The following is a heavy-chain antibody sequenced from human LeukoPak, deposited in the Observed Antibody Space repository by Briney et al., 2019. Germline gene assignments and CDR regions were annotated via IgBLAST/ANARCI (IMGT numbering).Heavy chain of an antibody. D-gene: IGHD3-10*01. CDR3: ARDEADYYGSGSYYDY. CDR1: GGSFSGYY. Sequence: SKTLSLTCAVYGGSFSGYYWSWIRQPPGKGLEWIGEINHSGSTNYNPSLKSRVTISVDTSKNQFSLKLSSVTAADTAVYYCARDEADYYGSGSYYDYWGQGTLVTVSS. V-gene: IGHV4-34*01. J-gene: IGHJ4*02. CDR2: INHSGST.